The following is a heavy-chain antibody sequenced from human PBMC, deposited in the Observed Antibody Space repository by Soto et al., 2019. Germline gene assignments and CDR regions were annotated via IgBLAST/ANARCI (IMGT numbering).Heavy chain of an antibody. CDR3: ARDRGRGWFDP. CDR2: SYYRWNT. Sequence: SSETLSLTCTVSGGSISSGDYYWGWLRQPAGRGLERIGYSYYRWNTYNNPSIKSRVTESADTSKYQDSLKLSSVNAAVASVYNCARDRGRGWFDPWGQGALVTVSS. V-gene: IGHV4-30-4*08. J-gene: IGHJ5*02. CDR1: GGSISSGDYY.